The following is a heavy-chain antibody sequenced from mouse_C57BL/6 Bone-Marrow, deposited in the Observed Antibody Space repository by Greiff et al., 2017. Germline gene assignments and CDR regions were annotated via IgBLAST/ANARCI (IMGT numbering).Heavy chain of an antibody. Sequence: EVQLVESGPGLVKPSQSLSLTCSVTGYSITSGYYWNWIRQFPGNKLEWMGYISYDGSNNYNPSLKNRISITRDTSKNQFFLKLNSVTTEDTATYYCARGGYGGFAYWGQGTLVTVSA. J-gene: IGHJ3*01. CDR3: ARGGYGGFAY. CDR1: GYSITSGYY. D-gene: IGHD2-2*01. V-gene: IGHV3-6*01. CDR2: ISYDGSN.